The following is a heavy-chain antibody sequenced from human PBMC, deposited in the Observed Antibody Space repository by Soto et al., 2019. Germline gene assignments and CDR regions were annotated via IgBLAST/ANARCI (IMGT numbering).Heavy chain of an antibody. Sequence: QVQLVQSGAEVKKRGSSVKVSCKASGGTFSNYAITWVRQAPGQGLEWLGRIIPIFGTRDYAQKFQGRVTITADDSTTTAYMELSSLRSDDTAVYYCAKDGGREGYFGNWFDPWGQGPLVTVPS. J-gene: IGHJ5*02. D-gene: IGHD2-15*01. CDR3: AKDGGREGYFGNWFDP. CDR1: GGTFSNYA. CDR2: IIPIFGTR. V-gene: IGHV1-69*15.